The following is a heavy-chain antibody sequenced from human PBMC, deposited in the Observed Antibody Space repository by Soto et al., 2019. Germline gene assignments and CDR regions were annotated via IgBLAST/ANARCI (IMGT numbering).Heavy chain of an antibody. CDR2: IYPGDSDT. CDR1: GYSFSNYW. Sequence: GESLKISCKGSGYSFSNYWIGWVRQMPGKGLEWMGIIYPGDSDTRYSPSSQGQVTISADKSTSTAYLQSGSLKASDTAMYYCARRVRGSISWYGDFWGQGTLVTVSS. CDR3: ARRVRGSISWYGDF. J-gene: IGHJ4*02. D-gene: IGHD6-13*01. V-gene: IGHV5-51*01.